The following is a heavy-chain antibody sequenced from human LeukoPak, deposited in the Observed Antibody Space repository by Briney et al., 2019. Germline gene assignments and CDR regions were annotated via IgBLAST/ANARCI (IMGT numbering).Heavy chain of an antibody. CDR1: GGSISSGSYY. CDR2: ITSGST. CDR3: ARVREDILTGYYPDY. D-gene: IGHD3-9*01. J-gene: IGHJ4*02. V-gene: IGHV4-61*02. Sequence: SETLFLTCTVSGGSISSGSYYWSWIRQPAGKGLEWIGRITSGSTNYNPSLKSRVTISIDTSKNQFSLKLSSVTAADTAVYYCARVREDILTGYYPDYWGQGTLVTVSS.